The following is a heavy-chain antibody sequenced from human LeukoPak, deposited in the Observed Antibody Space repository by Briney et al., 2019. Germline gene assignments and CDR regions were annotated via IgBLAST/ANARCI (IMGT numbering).Heavy chain of an antibody. J-gene: IGHJ4*02. V-gene: IGHV3-48*03. D-gene: IGHD3-16*02. CDR2: ISSSARTI. Sequence: GRSLRLSCAASGFTFSSCEMNWVRQAPGKGLEWVSYISSSARTIYYADSVKGRFTISRDNAKNSLYLQMNSLRAEDTAVYYCARGLHLGGVIAGLDYWGQGTLVTVSS. CDR1: GFTFSSCE. CDR3: ARGLHLGGVIAGLDY.